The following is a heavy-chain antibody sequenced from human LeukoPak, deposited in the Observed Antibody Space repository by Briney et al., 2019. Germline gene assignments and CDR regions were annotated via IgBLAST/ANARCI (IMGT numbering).Heavy chain of an antibody. CDR3: ARAYDFWSGYECWFDP. CDR1: GFTFSSYW. V-gene: IGHV3-7*04. Sequence: GGSLRLSCAASGFTFSSYWMSWVRQAPGKGLEWVANIKQDGSEKYYVDSVKGRFTISRDNAKNSLYLQMNSLRAEDTAVYYCARAYDFWSGYECWFDPWGQGTLVTVSS. J-gene: IGHJ5*02. D-gene: IGHD3-3*01. CDR2: IKQDGSEK.